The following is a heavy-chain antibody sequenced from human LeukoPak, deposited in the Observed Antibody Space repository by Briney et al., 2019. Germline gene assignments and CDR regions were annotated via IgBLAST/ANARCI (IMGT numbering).Heavy chain of an antibody. CDR2: ISSNGGGT. CDR1: GFTFSSYA. Sequence: GGSLRLSCAASGFTFSSYAMHWVRQAPGKGLQYVSAISSNGGGTYYANSVKGRFTISRDNSKNTLYLQMGSLRAEDMAVYYCARAPGPSGGPDYWGQGTLATVSS. J-gene: IGHJ4*02. V-gene: IGHV3-64*01. D-gene: IGHD2-15*01. CDR3: ARAPGPSGGPDY.